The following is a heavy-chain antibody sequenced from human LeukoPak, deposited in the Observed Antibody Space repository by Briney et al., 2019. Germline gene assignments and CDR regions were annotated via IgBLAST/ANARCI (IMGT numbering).Heavy chain of an antibody. CDR1: GGSFSGYY. J-gene: IGHJ5*02. D-gene: IGHD6-13*01. CDR2: INHSGST. CDR3: ARHYERQWGSRSWYSDWFDP. V-gene: IGHV4-34*01. Sequence: SETLSLTCAVYGGSFSGYYWSWIRQPPGKGLEWIGEINHSGSTNYNPSLKSRVTISVDTSKNQFSLKLSSVTAADTAVYYCARHYERQWGSRSWYSDWFDPWGQGTLVTVSS.